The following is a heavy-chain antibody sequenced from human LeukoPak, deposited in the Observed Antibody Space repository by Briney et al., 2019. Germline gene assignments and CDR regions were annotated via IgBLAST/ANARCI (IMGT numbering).Heavy chain of an antibody. D-gene: IGHD1-26*01. V-gene: IGHV1-46*01. Sequence: ASVKVSCKASGYTFTSYFMHWVRQAPGQGLEWMGVVNPSSGSTTYSQKSQGRVTMTRDTSTSTVYMDLSSLRSEDTAVYYCARAVGPRGGNWFDPWGQGTLVTVSS. CDR1: GYTFTSYF. J-gene: IGHJ5*02. CDR2: VNPSSGST. CDR3: ARAVGPRGGNWFDP.